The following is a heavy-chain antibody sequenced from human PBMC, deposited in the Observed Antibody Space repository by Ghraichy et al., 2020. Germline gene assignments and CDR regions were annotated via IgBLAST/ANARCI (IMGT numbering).Heavy chain of an antibody. J-gene: IGHJ4*02. CDR3: ARDRPYGASYLDY. CDR1: GFTFSTYW. Sequence: GGSLRLSCAASGFTFSTYWVTWVRQAPGKGLEWVANIKEDGTEKNYVDSVKGRFTISRDNTKSSLFLQMNSLRVEDTAVYYCARDRPYGASYLDYWGQGTLVTVSS. D-gene: IGHD3-10*01. V-gene: IGHV3-7*04. CDR2: IKEDGTEK.